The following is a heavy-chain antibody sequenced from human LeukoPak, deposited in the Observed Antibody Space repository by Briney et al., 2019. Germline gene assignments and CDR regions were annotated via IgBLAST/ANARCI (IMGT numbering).Heavy chain of an antibody. Sequence: SVKVSCKAFGGTFSNYVISWVRLAPGQGLEWMGGIIPIFGTTNYAQKFQDRVTITADKSTSTAYMELSSLRSEDTAVYYCARVVGLTGYSSSWYSGYYYYMDVWGKGTTVTVSS. CDR3: ARVVGLTGYSSSWYSGYYYYMDV. J-gene: IGHJ6*03. D-gene: IGHD6-13*01. CDR2: IIPIFGTT. CDR1: GGTFSNYV. V-gene: IGHV1-69*06.